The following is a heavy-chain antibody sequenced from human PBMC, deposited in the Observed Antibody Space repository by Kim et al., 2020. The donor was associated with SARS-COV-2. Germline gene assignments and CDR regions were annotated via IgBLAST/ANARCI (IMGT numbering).Heavy chain of an antibody. J-gene: IGHJ3*02. CDR1: GFTFDDYA. V-gene: IGHV3-9*01. CDR3: AKGGYSSGEAFDI. CDR2: ISWNSGSI. Sequence: GGSLRLSCAASGFTFDDYAMHWVRQAPGKGLEWVSGISWNSGSIGYADSVKGRFTISRDNAKNSLYLQMNSLRAEDTALYYCAKGGYSSGEAFDIWGQGTMVTVSS. D-gene: IGHD6-19*01.